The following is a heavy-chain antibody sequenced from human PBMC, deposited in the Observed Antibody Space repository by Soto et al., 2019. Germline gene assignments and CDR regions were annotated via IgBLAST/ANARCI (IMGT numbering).Heavy chain of an antibody. V-gene: IGHV1-69*13. J-gene: IGHJ6*02. D-gene: IGHD3-16*01. CDR3: AKDQGAGQDYYYGMDV. CDR1: GGTFSSYA. Sequence: GASVKVSCKASGGTFSSYAISWVGPDPGQGREWMGGITPIFGTANYAQKFQGRVTITADESTSTAYMELSSLRSEDTAVYYCAKDQGAGQDYYYGMDVWGQGTTVTVSS. CDR2: ITPIFGTA.